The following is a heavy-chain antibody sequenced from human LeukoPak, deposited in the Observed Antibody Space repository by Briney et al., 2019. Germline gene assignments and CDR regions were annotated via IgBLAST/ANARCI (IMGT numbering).Heavy chain of an antibody. V-gene: IGHV3-7*01. CDR3: ASWGAGGNS. CDR1: GFTLSTYW. CDR2: INPDGSGK. Sequence: QPGGSLRLSCKASGFTLSTYWMNWVRQVPGKGLDWVANINPDGSGKRYVDSVKGRFTIARDNADNSLSLQMNSLRAEDTAVYYCASWGAGGNSWGQGTLVTVSS. J-gene: IGHJ4*02. D-gene: IGHD3-16*01.